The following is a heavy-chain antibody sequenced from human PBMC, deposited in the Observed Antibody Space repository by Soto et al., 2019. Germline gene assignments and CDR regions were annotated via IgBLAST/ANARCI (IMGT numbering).Heavy chain of an antibody. V-gene: IGHV4-59*12. Sequence: PSETLSLTXTVSGGSISSYYWSWIRQPPGKGLEWIGYIYYSGSTNYNPSLKSRVTMSADTSKNQFSLKLTSVTAADTAVYYCARGGDHATTPAHPWGQGILVTVSS. CDR1: GGSISSYY. CDR3: ARGGDHATTPAHP. D-gene: IGHD1-26*01. J-gene: IGHJ5*02. CDR2: IYYSGST.